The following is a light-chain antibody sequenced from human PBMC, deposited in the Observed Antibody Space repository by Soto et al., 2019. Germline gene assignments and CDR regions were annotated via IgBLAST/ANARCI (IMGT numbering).Light chain of an antibody. CDR2: DAS. J-gene: IGKJ5*01. Sequence: EIVFTHSPDTLSLSPRERATLSCRASQSVSSSYLAWYQQKPGQAPRLLIYDASTRATGISARFSGSGSGTEFTLTISSLQSEDFAVYYCQQYHNWPITFGQGTRLEIK. CDR1: QSVSSSY. V-gene: IGKV3-15*01. CDR3: QQYHNWPIT.